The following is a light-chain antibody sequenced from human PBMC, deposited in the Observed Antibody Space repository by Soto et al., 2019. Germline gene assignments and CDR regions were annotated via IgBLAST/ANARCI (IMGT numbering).Light chain of an antibody. CDR1: QSVSSN. CDR2: GAS. CDR3: QQYNNWPPYT. V-gene: IGKV3-15*01. J-gene: IGKJ2*01. Sequence: EIVMTQSPATLSVSPGERASLSCRASQSVSSNLAWFQKKPGQAPRLLIYGASTRATGIPARFSGSGSGTEFTLTISSLQSEVFAVYYCQQYNNWPPYTFGQGTKLEIK.